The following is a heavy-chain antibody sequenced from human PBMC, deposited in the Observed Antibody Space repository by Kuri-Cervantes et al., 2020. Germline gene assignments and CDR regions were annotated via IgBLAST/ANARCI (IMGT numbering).Heavy chain of an antibody. D-gene: IGHD2-15*01. CDR3: AKDISSADPYYYGMDV. CDR2: ISWNSGSI. Sequence: GGSLRLSCAASGFTFDDYAMHWVRQAPGKGLEWVSGISWNSGSIGYADSVKGRFTISRDNAKNSLYLQMNSLRAEDTALYYCAKDISSADPYYYGMDVWGQGTTVTVSS. J-gene: IGHJ6*02. V-gene: IGHV3-9*01. CDR1: GFTFDDYA.